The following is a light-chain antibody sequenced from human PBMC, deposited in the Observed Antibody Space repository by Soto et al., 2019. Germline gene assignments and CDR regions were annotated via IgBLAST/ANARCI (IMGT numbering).Light chain of an antibody. J-gene: IGKJ2*01. Sequence: IVLTQSPGTLSLSPGERATLSCRASQSVSSSSLAWYQQKPGXAPRLLIYGASSRATGIPXXXXXXXXXXXXXXXXSRLEPEDFAVYYCQQYGSSPPMYTFGQGTKLEIK. V-gene: IGKV3-20*01. CDR3: QQYGSSPPMYT. CDR1: QSVSSSS. CDR2: GAS.